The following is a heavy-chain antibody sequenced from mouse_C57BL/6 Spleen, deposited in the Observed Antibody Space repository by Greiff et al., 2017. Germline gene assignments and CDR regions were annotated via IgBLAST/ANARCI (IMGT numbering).Heavy chain of an antibody. J-gene: IGHJ4*01. V-gene: IGHV5-9-1*02. CDR2: ISSGGDYI. CDR1: GFTFSSYA. D-gene: IGHD1-1*01. CDR3: TREDYGTLYAMDY. Sequence: VKLVESGEGLVKPGGSLKLSCAASGFTFSSYAMSWVRQTPEKRLEWVAYISSGGDYIYDADTVKGRFTISRDNARNTLYLQMSSLKSEDTAMYYCTREDYGTLYAMDYWGQGTSVTVSS.